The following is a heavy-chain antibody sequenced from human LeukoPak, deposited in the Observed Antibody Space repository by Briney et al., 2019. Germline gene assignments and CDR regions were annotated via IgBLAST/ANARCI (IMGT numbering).Heavy chain of an antibody. Sequence: PSETLSLTCTVSDYSISTDYYWGWIRQPPGKGLEWIGEINHSGSTNYNPSLKSRVTISVDTSKNQFSLKLSSVTAADTAVYYCARVRRFGAGQDYWGQGTLVTFSS. CDR3: ARVRRFGAGQDY. J-gene: IGHJ4*02. V-gene: IGHV4-38-2*02. D-gene: IGHD3-16*01. CDR1: DYSISTDYY. CDR2: INHSGST.